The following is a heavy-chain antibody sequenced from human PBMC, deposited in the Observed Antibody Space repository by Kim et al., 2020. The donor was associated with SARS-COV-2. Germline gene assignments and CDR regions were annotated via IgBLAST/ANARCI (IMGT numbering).Heavy chain of an antibody. CDR3: ARISSSGYFDY. CDR2: K. J-gene: IGHJ4*02. D-gene: IGHD6-13*01. V-gene: IGHV3-7*03. Sequence: KYYVDSVKGRFTISRDNAKNSLYLQMNSLRAEDTAVYYCARISSSGYFDYWGQGTLVTVSS.